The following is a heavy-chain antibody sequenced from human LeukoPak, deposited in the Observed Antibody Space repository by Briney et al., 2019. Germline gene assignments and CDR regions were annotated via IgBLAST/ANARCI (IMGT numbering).Heavy chain of an antibody. CDR1: GGSISSYY. CDR3: ARDFWSSSYLHYNTHYFDY. CDR2: IYYSGST. J-gene: IGHJ4*02. D-gene: IGHD3-3*01. V-gene: IGHV4-59*01. Sequence: SETLSLTCTVSGGSISSYYWSWIRQPPGKGLEWIGYIYYSGSTNYNPSLKSRVTISVDTSKNQFSLKLSSVTAADTAVYYCARDFWSSSYLHYNTHYFDYWGQGTLVTVSS.